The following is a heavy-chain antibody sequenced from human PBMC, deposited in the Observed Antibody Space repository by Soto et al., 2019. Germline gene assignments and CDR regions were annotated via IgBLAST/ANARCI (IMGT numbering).Heavy chain of an antibody. CDR2: TYYRSKWYN. V-gene: IGHV6-1*01. CDR1: GESVSSNSAA. Sequence: SQTLSLTCAISGESVSSNSAAWNWIRQSPSRGLEWLGRTYYRSKWYNDYAVSVKSRITINPDTSKNQFSLQLNSVTPEDTAVYYCARGPMTTVVVPAAIMGYYYMDVWGKGTTVTVSS. J-gene: IGHJ6*03. CDR3: ARGPMTTVVVPAAIMGYYYMDV. D-gene: IGHD2-2*01.